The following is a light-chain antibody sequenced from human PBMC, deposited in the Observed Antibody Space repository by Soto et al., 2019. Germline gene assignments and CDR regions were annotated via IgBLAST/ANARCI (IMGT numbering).Light chain of an antibody. CDR2: GAF. CDR1: QSVSSN. Sequence: EIVLTQSPGSLSLSPRERATLSCRASQSVSSNLAWYQQKPGQAPSLLIYGAFTRATGIPARYSGTGSGTEFTLTISSLQSEDFALYYCQQYNDWPLTFGQGTKVDIK. V-gene: IGKV3-15*01. J-gene: IGKJ1*01. CDR3: QQYNDWPLT.